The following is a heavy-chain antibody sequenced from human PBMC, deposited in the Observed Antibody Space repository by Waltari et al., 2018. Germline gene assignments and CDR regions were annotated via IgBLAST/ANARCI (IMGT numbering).Heavy chain of an antibody. J-gene: IGHJ4*02. CDR1: GLGCGRYS. CDR2: IKQDGGEK. V-gene: IGHV3-7*01. D-gene: IGHD3-9*01. CDR3: ARVAPYDILPPGRYFDY. Sequence: EVQLVESGGGLVQPGGSLRLSCGASGLGCGRYSMRWVRQAPGKGLEWVANIKQDGGEKYYVDSVKGRFIISRDNAQESLYLEMSNLRAEDTAVYYCARVAPYDILPPGRYFDYWGQGTLVTVSA.